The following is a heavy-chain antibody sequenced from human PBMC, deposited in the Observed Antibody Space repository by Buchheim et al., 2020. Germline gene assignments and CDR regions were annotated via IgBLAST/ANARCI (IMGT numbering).Heavy chain of an antibody. J-gene: IGHJ6*02. V-gene: IGHV4-61*01. CDR2: IYYSGST. Sequence: QVQLQESGPGLVKPSETLSLTCTVSGGSVSSGSYYWSWIRQPPGKGLEWIGYIYYSGSTNYNPSLKSRVTISVDTSKNQFSLKLSSVTAADTAVYYCARAVVSRVPAGSYYYYGMDVWGQGTT. CDR3: ARAVVSRVPAGSYYYYGMDV. CDR1: GGSVSSGSYY. D-gene: IGHD2-2*01.